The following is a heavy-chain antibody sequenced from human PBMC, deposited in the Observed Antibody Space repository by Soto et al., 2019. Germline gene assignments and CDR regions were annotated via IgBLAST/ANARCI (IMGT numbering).Heavy chain of an antibody. Sequence: SETLSLTCTVSGGSISRYFWSWIRQPPGKGLEWIGYIHYSGSTNSNPSLKSRLTMSVDTSKSQFSLKPTSVTAADTAVYYCARDIGSGWAFDIWGQGTMVNGSS. V-gene: IGHV4-59*01. CDR2: IHYSGST. J-gene: IGHJ3*02. CDR3: ARDIGSGWAFDI. D-gene: IGHD1-26*01. CDR1: GGSISRYF.